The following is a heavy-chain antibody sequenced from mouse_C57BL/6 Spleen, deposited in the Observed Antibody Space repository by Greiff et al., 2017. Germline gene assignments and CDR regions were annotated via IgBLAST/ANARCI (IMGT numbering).Heavy chain of an antibody. D-gene: IGHD4-1*01. V-gene: IGHV14-1*01. J-gene: IGHJ3*01. CDR2: IDPEDGDT. Sequence: EVMLVASGAELVRPGASVKLSCTASGFNIQDYYMHWVKQRPEQGLERIGRIDPEDGDTEYAPKFQGKATMTADTSSNTAHQQLSSLTSEDTAVYYCTARTWDWFAYWGQGTLVTVSA. CDR3: TARTWDWFAY. CDR1: GFNIQDYY.